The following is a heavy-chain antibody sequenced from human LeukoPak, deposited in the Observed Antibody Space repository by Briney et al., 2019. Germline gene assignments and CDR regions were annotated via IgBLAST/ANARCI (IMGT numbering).Heavy chain of an antibody. CDR3: ATVYLSTPSLGLQLWSLRLDY. D-gene: IGHD5-18*01. Sequence: ASVKVSCKVSGYTLTELSMHWVRQAPGKGLEWMGGFDPEDGETIYAQKFQGRVTMTEDTPTDTAYMALSSLRSEDTAVYYCATVYLSTPSLGLQLWSLRLDYWGQGTLVTVSS. J-gene: IGHJ4*02. V-gene: IGHV1-24*01. CDR1: GYTLTELS. CDR2: FDPEDGET.